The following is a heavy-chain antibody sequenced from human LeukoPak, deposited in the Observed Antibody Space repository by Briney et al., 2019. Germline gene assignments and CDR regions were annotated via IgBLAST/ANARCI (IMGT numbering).Heavy chain of an antibody. Sequence: GWALRLSCAASGFTFISCAMSWVRQAPGKGLEWVSSINSRSSYIYYADSVKGRFTISRDNATNSLYLQMNSLRAEDTAVYYCARGRSSEIDYWGQGTLVTVSS. D-gene: IGHD6-25*01. CDR1: GFTFISCA. V-gene: IGHV3-21*01. J-gene: IGHJ4*02. CDR3: ARGRSSEIDY. CDR2: INSRSSYI.